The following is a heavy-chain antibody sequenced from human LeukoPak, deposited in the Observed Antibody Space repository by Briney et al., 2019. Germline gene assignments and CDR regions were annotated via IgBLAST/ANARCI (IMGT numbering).Heavy chain of an antibody. D-gene: IGHD3-22*01. J-gene: IGHJ4*02. CDR1: GYSISSGYY. Sequence: PSETLSLTCAVSGYSISSGYYWGWIRQPPGKGLEWIGSIYHSGSTYYNPSLKSRVTISVDTSKNQFSLKLSSVTAADTAVYYCARALLYYYDSSGDGGDYWGQGTLVTVSS. V-gene: IGHV4-38-2*01. CDR2: IYHSGST. CDR3: ARALLYYYDSSGDGGDY.